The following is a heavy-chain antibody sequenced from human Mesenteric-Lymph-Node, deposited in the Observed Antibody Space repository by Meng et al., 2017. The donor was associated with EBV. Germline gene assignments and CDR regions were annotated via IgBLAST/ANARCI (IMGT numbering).Heavy chain of an antibody. CDR2: IYYSGST. D-gene: IGHD6-19*01. Sequence: HVHLHESVPGLVKPSQTLSPTCAVSGGSISSGGYYWRWIRQPPGKGLEWIGYIYYSGSTYYNPSLKSRVTISVDTSKNQFSLKLSSVTAADTAVYYCARVEQWLLYFDYWGQGTLVTVSS. V-gene: IGHV4-30-4*01. CDR1: GGSISSGGYY. CDR3: ARVEQWLLYFDY. J-gene: IGHJ4*02.